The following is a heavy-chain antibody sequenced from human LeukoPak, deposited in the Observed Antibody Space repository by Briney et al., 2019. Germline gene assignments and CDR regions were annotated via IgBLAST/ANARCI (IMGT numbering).Heavy chain of an antibody. CDR3: ARGRTFDN. CDR2: IYDRGST. Sequence: SETLSLTCTVSGGSISSYYWSWIRQPPGKGLKEIGNIYDRGSTKYNPSLKSRVTISVDTSKNQFSLRLSSVTAADTAVYYCARGRTFDNWGQGTLVTVSS. CDR1: GGSISSYY. V-gene: IGHV4-59*01. J-gene: IGHJ4*02.